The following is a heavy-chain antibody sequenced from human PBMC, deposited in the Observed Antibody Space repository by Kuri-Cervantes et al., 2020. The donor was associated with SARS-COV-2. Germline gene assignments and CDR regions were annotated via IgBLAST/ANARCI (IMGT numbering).Heavy chain of an antibody. J-gene: IGHJ6*02. Sequence: GESLKISCSASGFTFGDHAMSWFRQAPGKGLEWVGFIRSNSPGGSAESAASVKGRFTIARDDSKRIDYLQMNSLKTEDTAVYYCTRLRGFGPLLHGLDVWGQGTTVTVSS. V-gene: IGHV3-49*03. CDR3: TRLRGFGPLLHGLDV. CDR1: GFTFGDHA. D-gene: IGHD6-25*01. CDR2: IRSNSPGGSA.